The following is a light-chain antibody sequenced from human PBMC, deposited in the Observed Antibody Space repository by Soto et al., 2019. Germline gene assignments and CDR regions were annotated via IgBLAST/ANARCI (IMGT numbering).Light chain of an antibody. CDR1: QRVYNN. V-gene: IGKV3-15*01. Sequence: EIVLTQSPGTLSLSPGERATLSCRASQRVYNNLAWYQQKPGQAPRLLIYGASTRATGIPARFSGSGSGTEFTLTISSLQPDDFATYYCQQYNSYFPYTFGQGTKVDIK. J-gene: IGKJ2*01. CDR3: QQYNSYFPYT. CDR2: GAS.